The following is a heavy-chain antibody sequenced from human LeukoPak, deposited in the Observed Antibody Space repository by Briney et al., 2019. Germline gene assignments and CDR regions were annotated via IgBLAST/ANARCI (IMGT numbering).Heavy chain of an antibody. Sequence: GGSLRLSCAASGFTFSSYGMHWVRQAPGKGRGGVSVISYDRSNKYYAHSVKGRFTISRDNSKNTLYLQMNSQRAEDTAVYYCAKEGLLWFGELSPDYYGMDVWGQATTVTVSS. CDR2: ISYDRSNK. V-gene: IGHV3-30*18. CDR1: GFTFSSYG. J-gene: IGHJ6*02. D-gene: IGHD3-10*01. CDR3: AKEGLLWFGELSPDYYGMDV.